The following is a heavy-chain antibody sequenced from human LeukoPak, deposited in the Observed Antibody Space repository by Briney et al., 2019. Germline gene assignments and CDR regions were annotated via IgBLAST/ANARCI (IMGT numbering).Heavy chain of an antibody. CDR2: INPNGGST. D-gene: IGHD3-16*01. CDR1: GYTFTSHY. J-gene: IGHJ4*02. CDR3: ARERGGHYYDY. Sequence: ASVNVSCKASGYTFTSHYMHWVRQAPGQGLEWMGIINPNGGSTGYAQTFQGRVAMTRDTSTSTVHMELSSLRSEDTAVYYCARERGGHYYDYWGQGTLVTVSS. V-gene: IGHV1-46*01.